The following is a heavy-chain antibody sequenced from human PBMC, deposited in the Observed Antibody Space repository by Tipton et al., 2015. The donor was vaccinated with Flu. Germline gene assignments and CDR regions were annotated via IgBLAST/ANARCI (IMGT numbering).Heavy chain of an antibody. J-gene: IGHJ4*02. CDR3: ARQDCSSSTCYIDY. CDR1: GHNFITYW. Sequence: QLVQSGTEVKNPGESLNISCKASGHNFITYWVAWVRQMPGKGLEWMGNIYPADSDTTYSPAFEGQVTTFADKSSTTAYLQWSSLKASDTAMYYCARQDCSSSTCYIDYWGQGTLVTVSS. CDR2: IYPADSDT. V-gene: IGHV5-51*01. D-gene: IGHD2-2*02.